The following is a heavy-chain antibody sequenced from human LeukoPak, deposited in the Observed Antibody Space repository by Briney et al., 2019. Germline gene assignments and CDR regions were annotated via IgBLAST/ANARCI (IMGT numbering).Heavy chain of an antibody. CDR2: IYHSGST. Sequence: SGTLSLTCAVSGGSISSSNWWSWVRQPPGKGLEWIGEIYHSGSTNYNPSLKSRVTMSVDTSKNQFSLKVKSVTAEDTAVYYCARVINWGSSRADWYFDLWGRGTLVTVSS. D-gene: IGHD7-27*01. V-gene: IGHV4-4*02. CDR3: ARVINWGSSRADWYFDL. J-gene: IGHJ2*01. CDR1: GGSISSSNW.